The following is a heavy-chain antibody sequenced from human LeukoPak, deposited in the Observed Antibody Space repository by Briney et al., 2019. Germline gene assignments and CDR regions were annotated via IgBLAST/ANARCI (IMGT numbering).Heavy chain of an antibody. V-gene: IGHV3-53*01. Sequence: GGSLSLSCAASGFTFSSNYMSWVRQAPGKGLEWVSVIYSGGSTYYADSVKGRFTISRDNSKNTLYLQMNSLRAEDTAVYYCARSVRPSRLGYWGQGTLVTVSS. CDR1: GFTFSSNY. J-gene: IGHJ4*02. CDR2: IYSGGST. D-gene: IGHD3-10*01. CDR3: ARSVRPSRLGY.